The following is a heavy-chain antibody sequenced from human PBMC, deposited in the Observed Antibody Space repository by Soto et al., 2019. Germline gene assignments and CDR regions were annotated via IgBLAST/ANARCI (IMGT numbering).Heavy chain of an antibody. D-gene: IGHD3-22*01. V-gene: IGHV3-15*01. CDR2: IKSYADGETT. J-gene: IGHJ4*02. Sequence: EGQLVESGGDVVQPGGSLRLSCVTSGFIFSTAYMIWVRQAPGKWLEWVGLIKSYADGETTDYAAPVKGRFPISRDDSKSTLFLQMNSLEIEDTAVYYCFSSGYYRTDYWGQGTLVTVSS. CDR3: FSSGYYRTDY. CDR1: GFIFSTAY.